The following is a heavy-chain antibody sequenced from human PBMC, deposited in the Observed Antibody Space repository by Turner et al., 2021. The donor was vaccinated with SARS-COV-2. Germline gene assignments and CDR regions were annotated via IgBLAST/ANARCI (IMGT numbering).Heavy chain of an antibody. J-gene: IGHJ6*02. V-gene: IGHV4-4*09. D-gene: IGHD6-6*01. CDR2: ITSRGNT. CDR3: ASVDEYRSFSRGMDV. CDR1: AYSSPNYD. Sequence: QVPLQESGPVPVKPSDTLSLSCPVSAYSSPNYDWTWIRQPPGKGLEWIGFITSRGNTNYNPSLKSRVTMSLDMSKNLCSRRLTSVTVGDTATYYCASVDEYRSFSRGMDVWGQGASVTVSS.